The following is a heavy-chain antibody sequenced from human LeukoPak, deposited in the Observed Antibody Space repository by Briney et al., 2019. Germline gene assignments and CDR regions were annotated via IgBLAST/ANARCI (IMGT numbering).Heavy chain of an antibody. CDR1: GGSFSGYY. CDR2: INHSGST. J-gene: IGHJ4*02. CDR3: ARGRDTVVVVAAVNFDY. Sequence: PSETLSLTCAVYGGSFSGYYWSWIRQPPGKGLEWIGEINHSGSTNYNPSLKSRVTISVDTSKNQFSLKLSSVTAADTAVYYCARGRDTVVVVAAVNFDYWGQGTLVTVSS. D-gene: IGHD2-15*01. V-gene: IGHV4-34*01.